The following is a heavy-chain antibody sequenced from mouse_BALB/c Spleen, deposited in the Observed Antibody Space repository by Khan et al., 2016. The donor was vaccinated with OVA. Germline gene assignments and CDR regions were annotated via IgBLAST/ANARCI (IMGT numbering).Heavy chain of an antibody. CDR1: GFTFSSYT. Sequence: EVELVESGGDLVKPGGSLKLSCAASGFTFSSYTMSWVRQTPEKRLEWVATISSGGSYTYYPDSVKGRFTISRDNAKNTLYLQMSSLKAEYTAMYYCTRDGNYAHWYFDVWGAGTTVTVSS. J-gene: IGHJ1*01. D-gene: IGHD2-1*01. CDR3: TRDGNYAHWYFDV. CDR2: ISSGGSYT. V-gene: IGHV5-6-4*01.